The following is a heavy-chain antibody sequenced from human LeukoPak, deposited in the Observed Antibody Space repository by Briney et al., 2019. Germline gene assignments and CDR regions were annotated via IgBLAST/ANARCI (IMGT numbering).Heavy chain of an antibody. J-gene: IGHJ5*02. CDR1: GFTFSGSA. Sequence: GGSLKLSCAASGFTFSGSAIHWVRQSSGKGLEWVGQIDKKDKGYAAATAYAASVKGRFTISRDDSINTAYLQMKSLKTEDTALYYCTRDSGTYNWFDPWGQGTLVTVSS. V-gene: IGHV3-73*01. CDR2: IDKKDKGYAAAT. D-gene: IGHD1-26*01. CDR3: TRDSGTYNWFDP.